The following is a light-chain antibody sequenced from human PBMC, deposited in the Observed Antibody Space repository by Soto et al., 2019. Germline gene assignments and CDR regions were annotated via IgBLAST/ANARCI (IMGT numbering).Light chain of an antibody. J-gene: IGKJ4*01. V-gene: IGKV3-11*01. CDR3: QQRSNWPLT. Sequence: EIVLTQSPATLSLSPGERATLSCRASQSVSSYLAWYRQKPGQAPSLLIYDASNRATGIPARFSGSGSGTDFTLTISSLEPEDFALYYCQQRSNWPLTFGGGTKVEIK. CDR2: DAS. CDR1: QSVSSY.